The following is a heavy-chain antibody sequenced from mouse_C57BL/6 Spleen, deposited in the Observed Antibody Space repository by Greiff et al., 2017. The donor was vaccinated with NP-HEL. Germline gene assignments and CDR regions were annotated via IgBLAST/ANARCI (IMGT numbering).Heavy chain of an antibody. Sequence: VQLQQSGAELVRPGASVTLSCKASGYTFTDYEMHWVKQTPVHGLEWIGAIDPETGGTAYNQKFKGKAILTADKSSSTAYMELRSLTSEDSAVYYCTRDTMIKDGFAYWGQGTLVTVSA. V-gene: IGHV1-15*01. CDR1: GYTFTDYE. D-gene: IGHD2-4*01. CDR2: IDPETGGT. J-gene: IGHJ3*01. CDR3: TRDTMIKDGFAY.